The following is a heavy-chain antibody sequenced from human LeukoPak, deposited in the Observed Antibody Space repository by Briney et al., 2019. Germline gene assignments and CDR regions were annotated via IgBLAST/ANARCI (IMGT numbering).Heavy chain of an antibody. CDR1: GFTFSSYG. CDR2: IWYDGRNK. Sequence: HSGRSLRLSCAASGFTFSSYGMHWVRQAPGKGLEWVAVIWYDGRNKYYADSVKGRFTTSRDNSKNTLYLQMNSLRAEDTAVYYCAKDPNGDYVGAFDMWGPGTMVTVSS. D-gene: IGHD4-17*01. CDR3: AKDPNGDYVGAFDM. J-gene: IGHJ3*02. V-gene: IGHV3-33*06.